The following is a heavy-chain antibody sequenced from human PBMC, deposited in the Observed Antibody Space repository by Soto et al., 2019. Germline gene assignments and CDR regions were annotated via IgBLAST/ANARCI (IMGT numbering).Heavy chain of an antibody. CDR1: GFTFSSYA. CDR3: VRYCSGCCCYSGGYYYYYMDV. CDR2: ISGSGGST. V-gene: IGHV3-23*01. Sequence: GGSLRLSCAASGFTFSSYAMSWVRQAPGKGLEWVSAISGSGGSTYYADSVKGRFTISRDNSKNTLYLQMNSLRAEDTAVYYCVRYCSGCCCYSGGYYYYYMDVWGKGTTVTVSS. D-gene: IGHD2-15*01. J-gene: IGHJ6*03.